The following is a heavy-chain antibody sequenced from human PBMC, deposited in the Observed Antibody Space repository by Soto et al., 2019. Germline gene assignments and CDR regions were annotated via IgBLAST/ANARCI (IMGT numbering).Heavy chain of an antibody. J-gene: IGHJ4*02. CDR2: ISWNSGII. CDR1: GFTFDDHA. CDR3: AKDRTYSGYDSLDY. Sequence: EVQLVESGGGLVQPGRSLRLSCAASGFTFDDHAMLWVRQAPGKGLEWVSGISWNSGIIGYADSVQGRFTISRDNAKNSLYLQMNSLRAEDTALYYCAKDRTYSGYDSLDYWGQGTLVTVSS. D-gene: IGHD5-12*01. V-gene: IGHV3-9*01.